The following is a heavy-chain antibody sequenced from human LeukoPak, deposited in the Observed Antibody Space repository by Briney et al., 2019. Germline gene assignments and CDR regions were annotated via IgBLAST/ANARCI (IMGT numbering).Heavy chain of an antibody. V-gene: IGHV4-39*07. CDR2: IYYSGST. Sequence: SETLSLTCTVSGGSISSSSYYWGWIRQPPGKGLEWIGSIYYSGSTYYNPSLKSRVTISVDTSKNQFSLKLSSVTAADTAVYYCARDIPGWEFYYNDAFDIWGQGTMVTVSS. CDR1: GGSISSSSYY. CDR3: ARDIPGWEFYYNDAFDI. J-gene: IGHJ3*02. D-gene: IGHD1-26*01.